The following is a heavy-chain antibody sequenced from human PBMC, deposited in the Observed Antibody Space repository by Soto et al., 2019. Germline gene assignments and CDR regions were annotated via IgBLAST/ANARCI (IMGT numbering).Heavy chain of an antibody. CDR1: GFTFSSYW. V-gene: IGHV3-74*01. CDR2: INSDGSST. J-gene: IGHJ5*02. D-gene: IGHD2-21*01. Sequence: EVQLVESGGGLVQPGGSLRLSCAASGFTFSSYWMHWVRQAPGKGLVWVSRINSDGSSTSYADSVKGRFTISRDNAKNTLYLQMNSLRAEDTAVYYCARYQGMIGYGWFDPWGQGTLVTVSS. CDR3: ARYQGMIGYGWFDP.